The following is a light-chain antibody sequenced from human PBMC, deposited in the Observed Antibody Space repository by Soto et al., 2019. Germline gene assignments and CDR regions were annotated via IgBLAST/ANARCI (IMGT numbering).Light chain of an antibody. CDR3: SSYTSSSVL. V-gene: IGLV2-14*01. CDR2: DVN. J-gene: IGLJ2*01. CDR1: SSDVGGYNH. Sequence: QSALTQPASVSGSPGQSITISCTGTSSDVGGYNHVSWYQQHPGKAPTLMLYDVNNRPSGVSNRFSGSMSGKTASLTISGLLAEDEADYYCSSYTSSSVLFGGGTKVTVL.